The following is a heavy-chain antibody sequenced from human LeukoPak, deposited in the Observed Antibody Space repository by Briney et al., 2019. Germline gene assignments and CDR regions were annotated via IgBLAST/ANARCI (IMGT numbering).Heavy chain of an antibody. Sequence: SETLSLTCAVYGGSFSGYYWSWIRQPPGKGLEWIGEINHSGSTNYNPSLKSRVTISVDTSKNQFSLKLSSVTAADTAVYYCARGRSETTNYYDSSGYYSELNDYWGQGTLVTVSS. J-gene: IGHJ4*02. CDR1: GGSFSGYY. CDR3: ARGRSETTNYYDSSGYYSELNDY. V-gene: IGHV4-34*01. CDR2: INHSGST. D-gene: IGHD3-22*01.